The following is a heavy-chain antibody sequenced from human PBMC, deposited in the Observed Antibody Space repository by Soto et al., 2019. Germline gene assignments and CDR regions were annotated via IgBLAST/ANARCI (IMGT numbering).Heavy chain of an antibody. CDR2: ISTYSGTI. CDR3: AREYCSGGSCYSSFDF. V-gene: IGHV3-48*01. D-gene: IGHD2-15*01. J-gene: IGHJ4*02. CDR1: GFTFSNYN. Sequence: GESLKISCAASGFTFSNYNMNWVRQAPGKGLEWVSFISTYSGTIYYTDSVKGRFTISRDNAKNSLYLQMNSLRAEDTAVYYCAREYCSGGSCYSSFDFWGQGTLVTVSS.